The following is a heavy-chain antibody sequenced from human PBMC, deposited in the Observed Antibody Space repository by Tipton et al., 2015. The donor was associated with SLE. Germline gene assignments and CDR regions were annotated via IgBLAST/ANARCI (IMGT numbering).Heavy chain of an antibody. CDR3: ARPAVDY. V-gene: IGHV4-39*07. CDR1: GGSISSSSYY. J-gene: IGHJ4*02. CDR2: FYHSGST. Sequence: TLSLTCTVSGGSISSSSYYWGWIRQPPGKGLEWIGSFYHSGSTYYNPSLKSRVTISVDTSKNQFSLKLSSVTAADTAVYYCARPAVDYWGQGTLVTVSS. D-gene: IGHD2-2*01.